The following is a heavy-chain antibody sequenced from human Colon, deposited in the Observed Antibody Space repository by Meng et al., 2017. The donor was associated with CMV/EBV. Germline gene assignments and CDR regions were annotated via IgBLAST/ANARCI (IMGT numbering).Heavy chain of an antibody. CDR2: IFYGGTT. Sequence: GSLRLSCTVSGGSVSPHYWSWIRQPPGKGLEWIGSIFYGGTTNYNVSLKSRLTISVDTSKNQVFLELRSVTAADTAVYYCAKEGADNWFDPWGQGIPVTVSS. CDR1: GGSVSPHY. D-gene: IGHD1-26*01. CDR3: AKEGADNWFDP. V-gene: IGHV4-59*02. J-gene: IGHJ5*02.